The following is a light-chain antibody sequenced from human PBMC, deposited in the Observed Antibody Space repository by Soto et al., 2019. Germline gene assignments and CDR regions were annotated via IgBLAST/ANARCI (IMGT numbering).Light chain of an antibody. Sequence: QSALTQPASVSGSPGQSIAISCTGTSSDVGGYKYVSWYQQYPGKAPKLMIYDVSNRPSGVSDRFSGSKSGNTASLTISGLQSEDEADYYCSSYTSSCSYVFGTGTKVTVL. J-gene: IGLJ1*01. CDR3: SSYTSSCSYV. CDR2: DVS. V-gene: IGLV2-14*01. CDR1: SSDVGGYKY.